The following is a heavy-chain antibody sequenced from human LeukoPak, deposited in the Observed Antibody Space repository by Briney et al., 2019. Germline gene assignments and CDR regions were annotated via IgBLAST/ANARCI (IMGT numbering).Heavy chain of an antibody. CDR2: INPNSGGT. CDR3: ASGYSGYDYWADVDNWFDP. J-gene: IGHJ5*02. V-gene: IGHV1-2*02. D-gene: IGHD5-12*01. Sequence: ASETVSCKASGYTFTGYYMHWLRQAPRQGLEWMGWINPNSGGTNYPHKSQGRVTMTRDTSLSPAYMELSRLRPDDTAVYYRASGYSGYDYWADVDNWFDPWGQGTLVTVSS. CDR1: GYTFTGYY.